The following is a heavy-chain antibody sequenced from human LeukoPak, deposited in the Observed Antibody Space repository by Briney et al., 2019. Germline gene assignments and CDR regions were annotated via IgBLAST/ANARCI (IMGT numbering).Heavy chain of an antibody. CDR1: GGSISSSSYY. CDR2: IYYSGST. D-gene: IGHD5-18*01. Sequence: SETLSLTCTVSGGSISSSSYYWGWIRQPPGKGLEWIGSIYYSGSTYYNPSLKSRVTISVDTSKNQFSLKLSSVTAADTAVYYCATGRIQLWYYFDYWGQGTLVTVSS. V-gene: IGHV4-39*07. J-gene: IGHJ4*02. CDR3: ATGRIQLWYYFDY.